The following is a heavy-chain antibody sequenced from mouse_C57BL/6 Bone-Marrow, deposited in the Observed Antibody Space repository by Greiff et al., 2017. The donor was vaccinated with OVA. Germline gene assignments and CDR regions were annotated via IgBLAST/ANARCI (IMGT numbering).Heavy chain of an antibody. D-gene: IGHD2-3*01. V-gene: IGHV1-72*01. CDR2: IEPNSGGT. CDR1: GYTFTSYW. Sequence: VQLQQPGAELVKPGASVKLSCKASGYTFTSYWMHWVKQRPGRGLEWIGRIEPNSGGTKYNEKFKSKATLTVDKPSSTAYMQLSSLTSEDSAVYYCARLGWLLRDWYFDVWGTGTTVTVSS. CDR3: ARLGWLLRDWYFDV. J-gene: IGHJ1*03.